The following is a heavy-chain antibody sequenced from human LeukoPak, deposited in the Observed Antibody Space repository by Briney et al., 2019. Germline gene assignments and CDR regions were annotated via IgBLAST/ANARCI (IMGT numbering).Heavy chain of an antibody. D-gene: IGHD1-26*01. CDR3: ARGNSVGDNAWWFDP. Sequence: GASGKVSCKASGYTFTSYYMHWVRQAPGQGLEWMGLINPTGGSTGYAQKFQGRVTMTRDMSTSTDYMELSSLRSEDTAIYYCARGNSVGDNAWWFDPWGQGTLVTVSS. CDR1: GYTFTSYY. J-gene: IGHJ5*02. CDR2: INPTGGST. V-gene: IGHV1-46*01.